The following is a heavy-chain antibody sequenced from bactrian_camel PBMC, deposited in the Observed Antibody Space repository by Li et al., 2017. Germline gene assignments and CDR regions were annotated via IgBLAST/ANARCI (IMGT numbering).Heavy chain of an antibody. CDR2: INSDGGRT. D-gene: IGHD2*01. CDR3: ARGGFAGSWYCPPYTN. V-gene: IGHV3S31*01. Sequence: QLVESGGALVQAGGSLRLSCAASGFTFSAHTMHWVRQAPGKGLEWVSRINSDGGRTYYADAVKGRVAISRDNAKTMLYLELNSLKTEDTAVYYCARGGFAGSWYCPPYTNRGQGTQVTVS. J-gene: IGHJ4*01. CDR1: GFTFSAHT.